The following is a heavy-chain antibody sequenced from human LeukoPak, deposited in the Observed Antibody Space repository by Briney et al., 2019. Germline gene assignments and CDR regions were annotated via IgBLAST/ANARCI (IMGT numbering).Heavy chain of an antibody. CDR2: IYYSGST. D-gene: IGHD2-15*01. Sequence: SETLSLTCAVYGGSFSGYYWSWIRQPPGKGLEWIGYIYYSGSTNYNPSLKSRVTISVDTSKNQFSLKLSSVTAADTAVYYCARGRYCSGGSCYNDWGQGTLVTVSS. CDR1: GGSFSGYY. J-gene: IGHJ4*02. V-gene: IGHV4-59*01. CDR3: ARGRYCSGGSCYND.